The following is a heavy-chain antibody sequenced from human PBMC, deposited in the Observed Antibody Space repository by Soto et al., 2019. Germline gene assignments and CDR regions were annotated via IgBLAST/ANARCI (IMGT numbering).Heavy chain of an antibody. D-gene: IGHD5-18*01. J-gene: IGHJ4*02. CDR2: ISYDGSNK. CDR3: AKGFSYSVIDY. Sequence: QVQLVESGGGVVQPGRSLRLSCAASGFTFSTYGMHWVRQAPGKGLEWVAVISYDGSNKYYADSVKGRFTISRDNSKNTLELQMSSLRAEDTAVYYCAKGFSYSVIDYWGPGTLVTVSS. CDR1: GFTFSTYG. V-gene: IGHV3-30*18.